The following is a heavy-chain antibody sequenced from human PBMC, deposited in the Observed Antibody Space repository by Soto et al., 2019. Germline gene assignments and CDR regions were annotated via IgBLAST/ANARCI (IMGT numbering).Heavy chain of an antibody. CDR3: ARGRDGFYYYYYGMDV. V-gene: IGHV1-69*13. CDR2: IIPIFGTA. Sequence: SVKVSCKASGGTFSSYATSWVRQAPGQGLEWMGGIIPIFGTANYAQKFQGRVTITADESTSTAYMELSSLRSEDTAVYYCARGRDGFYYYYYGMDVWGQGTTVTVSS. D-gene: IGHD5-12*01. J-gene: IGHJ6*02. CDR1: GGTFSSYA.